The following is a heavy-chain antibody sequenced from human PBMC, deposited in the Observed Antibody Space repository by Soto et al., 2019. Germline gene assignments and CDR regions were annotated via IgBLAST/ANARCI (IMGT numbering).Heavy chain of an antibody. D-gene: IGHD1-1*01. CDR1: GYTFTDHY. CDR2: IHPNSGDT. V-gene: IGHV1-2*02. J-gene: IGHJ5*02. CDR3: ARDLDRQSWKWFDP. Sequence: GASVKVSCKTSGYTFTDHYINWVRQAPGQGPEYMGWIHPNSGDTKYTQRFQGRVTITRDTSISTAYMELRRLTSDDTAVYYCARDLDRQSWKWFDPWGQGTLVTVS.